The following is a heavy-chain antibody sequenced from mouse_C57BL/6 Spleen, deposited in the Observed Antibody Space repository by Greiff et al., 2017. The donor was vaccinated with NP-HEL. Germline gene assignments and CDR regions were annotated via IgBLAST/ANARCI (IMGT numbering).Heavy chain of an antibody. J-gene: IGHJ2*01. D-gene: IGHD2-1*01. CDR1: GYSITSGYY. CDR2: ISYDGSN. CDR3: ARDQGIYYGNYFYYFDY. V-gene: IGHV3-6*01. Sequence: EVQLVESGPGLVKPSQSLSLTCSVTGYSITSGYYWNWIRQFPGNKLEWMGYISYDGSNNYNPSLKNRISITRDTSKNQFFLKLNSVTTEDTATYYCARDQGIYYGNYFYYFDYWGQGTTLTVSS.